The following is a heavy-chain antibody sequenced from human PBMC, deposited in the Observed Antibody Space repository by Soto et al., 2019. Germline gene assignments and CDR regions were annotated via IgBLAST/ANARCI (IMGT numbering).Heavy chain of an antibody. J-gene: IGHJ4*02. D-gene: IGHD3-3*01. CDR1: GFTFSSCG. V-gene: IGHV3-30*18. Sequence: QVQLVESGGGVVQPGRSLRLSCAASGFTFSSCGMHWVRQAPGKGLEWVAVISYDGSNKYYADSVKGRFTISRDNSKNTLYLQMNSLRAEDTAVYYCAKDLYDFWSGDYYVDYWGQGTLVTVSS. CDR3: AKDLYDFWSGDYYVDY. CDR2: ISYDGSNK.